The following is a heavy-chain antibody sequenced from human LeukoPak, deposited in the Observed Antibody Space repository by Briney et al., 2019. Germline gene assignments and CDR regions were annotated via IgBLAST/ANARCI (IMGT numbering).Heavy chain of an antibody. V-gene: IGHV3-7*05. CDR3: AKNRDAVDI. Sequence: GGSLRLSCAASGFTSSSYNMDWVRQAPGKGLEWVANINQDGSEIYYVDSVKGRFTISRDNAKKSLYLQMNSLRAEDTAVYYCAKNRDAVDIWGQGTMVTVSS. J-gene: IGHJ3*02. CDR2: INQDGSEI. CDR1: GFTSSSYN.